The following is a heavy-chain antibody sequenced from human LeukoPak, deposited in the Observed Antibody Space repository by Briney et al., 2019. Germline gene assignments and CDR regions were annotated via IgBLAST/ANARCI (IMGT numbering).Heavy chain of an antibody. CDR2: ISAYNGNT. V-gene: IGHV1-18*04. Sequence: ASAKVSCKASGYTFTSYGISWVRQAPGQGLEWMGWISAYNGNTNYAQKLQGRVTMTTDTSTSTAYMELRSLRSDDTAVYYCARGRLTFGQLWFGYYFDYWGQGTLVTVSS. D-gene: IGHD3-10*01. J-gene: IGHJ4*02. CDR3: ARGRLTFGQLWFGYYFDY. CDR1: GYTFTSYG.